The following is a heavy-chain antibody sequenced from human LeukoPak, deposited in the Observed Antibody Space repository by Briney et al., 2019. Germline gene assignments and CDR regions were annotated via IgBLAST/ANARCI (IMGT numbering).Heavy chain of an antibody. CDR2: INPSGGST. CDR3: ARDNSIGGRGWWFDP. V-gene: IGHV1-46*01. D-gene: IGHD4-23*01. J-gene: IGHJ5*02. Sequence: ASVKVSCRASGYTFTNYYMHWVRQAPGQGLEWMGLINPSGGSTSYAEKFQGRVIMTRDMSTTTDYMELSSLRSEDTAVYYCARDNSIGGRGWWFDPWGQGTLVTVSS. CDR1: GYTFTNYY.